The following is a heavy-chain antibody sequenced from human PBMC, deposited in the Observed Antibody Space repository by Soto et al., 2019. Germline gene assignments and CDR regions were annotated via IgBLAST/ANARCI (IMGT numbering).Heavy chain of an antibody. V-gene: IGHV1-18*01. Sequence: QVQLVQSGAEVKEPGASVKVSCKASGYTFTTFGISWVRQAPGQGLEWMGWIDPKYGNTKDAQKFQGRVTMTTDTSTSTAYMELRSLRSDDTAVYFCAKEYCDTSRCFLPDYWGQGALVTVSS. CDR3: AKEYCDTSRCFLPDY. CDR2: IDPKYGNT. J-gene: IGHJ4*02. D-gene: IGHD2-2*01. CDR1: GYTFTTFG.